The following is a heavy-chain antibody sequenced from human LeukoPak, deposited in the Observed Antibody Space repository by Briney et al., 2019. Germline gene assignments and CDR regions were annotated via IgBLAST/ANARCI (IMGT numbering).Heavy chain of an antibody. D-gene: IGHD3-22*01. J-gene: IGHJ4*02. CDR2: ISGSGDST. CDR3: ANCIVVVPFDY. Sequence: GGSLRLSCVASGFTFSSYAMSWVRQAPGKGLEWVSGISGSGDSTYSPDSVKGRFTISRDNSKNTLYLQMNSLRAEDTAVYYCANCIVVVPFDYWGQGTLVTVSS. V-gene: IGHV3-23*01. CDR1: GFTFSSYA.